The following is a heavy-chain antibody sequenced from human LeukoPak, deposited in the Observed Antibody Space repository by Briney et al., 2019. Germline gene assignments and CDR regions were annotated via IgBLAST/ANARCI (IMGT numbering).Heavy chain of an antibody. V-gene: IGHV1-8*01. J-gene: IGHJ6*03. CDR3: SRGGYSYEYYYYYYYMDV. CDR2: INPHSGNT. CDR1: GYTFTSYG. Sequence: ASVKVSCKASGYTFTSYGINWVRQAPGQGLEWMGWINPHSGNTGYAQKFQGRVTMTRNTSISTAYMELSSLRSEDTAVYYCSRGGYSYEYYYYYYYMDVWGKGTTVTVSS. D-gene: IGHD5-18*01.